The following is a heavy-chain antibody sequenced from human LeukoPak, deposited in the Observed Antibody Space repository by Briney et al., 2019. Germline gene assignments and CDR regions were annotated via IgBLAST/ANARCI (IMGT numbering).Heavy chain of an antibody. Sequence: SETLSLTCTVSGGSISSYYWSWIRQPPGKGLEWIGYIYYSGSTNYNPSLKSRVTISVDTSKNQFSLKLSSETAADTAVYYCARCRGSSWLYFDYWGQGTLVTVSS. CDR1: GGSISSYY. D-gene: IGHD6-13*01. CDR3: ARCRGSSWLYFDY. CDR2: IYYSGST. J-gene: IGHJ4*02. V-gene: IGHV4-59*01.